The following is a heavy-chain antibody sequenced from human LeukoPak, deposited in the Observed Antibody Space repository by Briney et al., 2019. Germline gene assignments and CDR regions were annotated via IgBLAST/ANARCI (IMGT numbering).Heavy chain of an antibody. D-gene: IGHD2-15*01. V-gene: IGHV1-2*06. CDR2: INPNSGGT. J-gene: IGHJ4*02. CDR1: GYTFTGYY. Sequence: ASVKVSCKASGYTFTGYYMHWVRQAPGQGLEWMGRINPNSGGTNYAQKFQGRVTMTRDTSISTAYTELSRLRSDDTAVYYCASFGVCSGGSCYSTYWSDYWGQGTLVTVSS. CDR3: ASFGVCSGGSCYSTYWSDY.